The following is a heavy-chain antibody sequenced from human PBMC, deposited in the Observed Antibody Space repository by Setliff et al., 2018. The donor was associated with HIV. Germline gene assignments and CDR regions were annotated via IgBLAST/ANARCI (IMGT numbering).Heavy chain of an antibody. CDR2: FDPEDGET. CDR3: ARTSAGGQENDY. J-gene: IGHJ4*02. Sequence: GASVKVSCKVSGYTLTELSIHWVRQVPGEGLEWMGGFDPEDGETIYAQKFQGRVTMTEDTSTDTAYMELSSLRVDDTALYYCARTSAGGQENDYWGQGTLVTVSS. CDR1: GYTLTELS. V-gene: IGHV1-24*01. D-gene: IGHD3-10*01.